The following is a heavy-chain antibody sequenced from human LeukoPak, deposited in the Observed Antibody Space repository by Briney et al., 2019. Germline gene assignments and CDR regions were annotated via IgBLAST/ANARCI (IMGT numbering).Heavy chain of an antibody. CDR3: ARDWRYYGSGTSNAYFDY. D-gene: IGHD3-10*01. Sequence: GGSLRLSCAASGFTFSNYAMSWVRQAPGKGLEWVSSISSSSSYIYYADSVKGRFTISRDNAKNSLYLQMNSLRAEDTAVYYCARDWRYYGSGTSNAYFDYWGQGTLVTVSS. CDR1: GFTFSNYA. CDR2: ISSSSSYI. J-gene: IGHJ4*02. V-gene: IGHV3-21*01.